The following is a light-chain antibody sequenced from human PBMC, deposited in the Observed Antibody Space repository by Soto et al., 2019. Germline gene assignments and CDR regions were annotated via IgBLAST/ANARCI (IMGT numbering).Light chain of an antibody. Sequence: QSALTHPASVSGSPGQSITISCTGTSSDVGGYNYVSWYQQQSGKAPKLIIHEVSNRPSGVSNRFSGSKSGNTASLTISGLQAEEEADYYCDSYTSSRDYVFGIGTKVTVL. CDR1: SSDVGGYNY. V-gene: IGLV2-14*01. CDR2: EVS. CDR3: DSYTSSRDYV. J-gene: IGLJ1*01.